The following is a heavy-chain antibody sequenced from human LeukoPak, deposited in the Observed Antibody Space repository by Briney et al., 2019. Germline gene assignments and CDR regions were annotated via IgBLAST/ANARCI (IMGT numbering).Heavy chain of an antibody. CDR3: ASGLYFDWLSRYYFDY. V-gene: IGHV4-4*02. J-gene: IGHJ4*02. D-gene: IGHD3-9*01. Sequence: SGTLSLTCAVSGGSISSSNWWSWVRQPPGKGLEWIGEIYHSGSTNYNPSLKSRVTISVDKSKNQFSLKLSSVTAADTAVYYCASGLYFDWLSRYYFDYWGQGTPVTVSS. CDR1: GGSISSSNW. CDR2: IYHSGST.